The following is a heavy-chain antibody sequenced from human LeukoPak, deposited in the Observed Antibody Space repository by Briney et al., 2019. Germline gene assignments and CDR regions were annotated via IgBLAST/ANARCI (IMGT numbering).Heavy chain of an antibody. D-gene: IGHD3-16*01. CDR3: ARDDDLGYYYGMDV. Sequence: SVKVSCTASGGTFSSYAISWVRQAPGQGLEWMGGIIPIFGTANYAQKFQGRVTITADESTSTAYMELSSLRSEDTAVYYCARDDDLGYYYGMDVWGQGTTVTVSS. CDR1: GGTFSSYA. CDR2: IIPIFGTA. V-gene: IGHV1-69*13. J-gene: IGHJ6*02.